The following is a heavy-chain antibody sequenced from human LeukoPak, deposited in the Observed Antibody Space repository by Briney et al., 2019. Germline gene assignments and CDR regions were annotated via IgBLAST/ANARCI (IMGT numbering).Heavy chain of an antibody. CDR3: ARGKYSSGWYGGSV. J-gene: IGHJ6*04. Sequence: PGGSLRLSCAASGFTFSSYWMSWVRQAPGKGLEWVANIKQDGSEKYYVDSVKGRFTISRDNAKNSLYLQMNSLRAEDTAVYYCARGKYSSGWYGGSVWGKGTTVTVSS. V-gene: IGHV3-7*01. CDR2: IKQDGSEK. CDR1: GFTFSSYW. D-gene: IGHD6-19*01.